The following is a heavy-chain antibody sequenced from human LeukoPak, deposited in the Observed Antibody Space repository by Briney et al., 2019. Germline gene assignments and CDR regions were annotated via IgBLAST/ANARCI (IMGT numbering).Heavy chain of an antibody. D-gene: IGHD2-15*01. CDR2: INAGNGNT. J-gene: IGHJ4*02. Sequence: ASVKVSCKASGYTFTSYAMHWVRQAPGHRLEWMGWINAGNGNTRYSQKFQDRVTITSDTSASTAYMELSSLRSEDTAVYYCAIHCTGDSCSRSYYFDHWGQGTLLTVSS. V-gene: IGHV1-3*01. CDR3: AIHCTGDSCSRSYYFDH. CDR1: GYTFTSYA.